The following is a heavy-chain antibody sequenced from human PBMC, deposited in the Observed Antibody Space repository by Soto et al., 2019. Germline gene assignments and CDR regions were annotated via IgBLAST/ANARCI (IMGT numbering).Heavy chain of an antibody. J-gene: IGHJ6*02. CDR2: ISGSGAST. CDR3: AKGRYQLLFDSYSGLHV. CDR1: GIIFSDYA. D-gene: IGHD2-2*01. Sequence: EGQLLESGGTLVQPGGSLRLSCAASGIIFSDYAMNWVRQAPGKGLEWVSGISGSGASTYYADSMKGRFTISRDNSKNTLYLQMNSLRAEDTAVYYCAKGRYQLLFDSYSGLHVWGQGTTVTVSS. V-gene: IGHV3-23*01.